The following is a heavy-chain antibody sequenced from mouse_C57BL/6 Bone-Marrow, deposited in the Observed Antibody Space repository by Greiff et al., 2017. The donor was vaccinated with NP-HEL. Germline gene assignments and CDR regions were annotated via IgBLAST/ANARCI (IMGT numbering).Heavy chain of an antibody. J-gene: IGHJ4*01. Sequence: EVKLMESGAELVRPGASVKLSCTASGFNIKDDYMHWVKQRPEQGLEWIGWIDPENGDTEYASKFQGKATITADTSSNTAYLQLSSLTSEDTAVYYCTTPYDNAMDYWGQGTSVTVSS. D-gene: IGHD2-12*01. CDR3: TTPYDNAMDY. V-gene: IGHV14-4*01. CDR1: GFNIKDDY. CDR2: IDPENGDT.